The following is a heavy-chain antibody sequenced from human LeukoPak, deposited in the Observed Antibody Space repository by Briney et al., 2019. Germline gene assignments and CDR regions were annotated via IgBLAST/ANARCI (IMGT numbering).Heavy chain of an antibody. D-gene: IGHD5-12*01. CDR3: ARDLLPVATIPSNWFDP. CDR2: INSDGSST. J-gene: IGHJ5*02. CDR1: GFTFSSYW. V-gene: IGHV3-74*01. Sequence: GGSLRLSCAASGFTFSSYWMHWVRQAPGKGLVWVSRINSDGSSTSYADSVKGRFTISRDNAKNTLYLQMNSLRAEDTAVYYCARDLLPVATIPSNWFDPWGQGTLVTVSS.